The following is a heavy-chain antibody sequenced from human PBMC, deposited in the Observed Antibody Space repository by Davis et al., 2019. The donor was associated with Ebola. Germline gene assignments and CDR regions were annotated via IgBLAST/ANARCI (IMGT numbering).Heavy chain of an antibody. CDR3: TRTTVTTGDDY. D-gene: IGHD4-17*01. CDR2: IIPILGIA. CDR1: GGTFSSYA. V-gene: IGHV1-69*04. Sequence: AASVHVSCKASGGTFSSYAISWVRQAPGQGLEWMGRIIPILGIANYAQKFQGRVTITADKSTSTAYMELSSLRSEDTAVYYCTRTTVTTGDDYWGQGTLVTVSS. J-gene: IGHJ4*02.